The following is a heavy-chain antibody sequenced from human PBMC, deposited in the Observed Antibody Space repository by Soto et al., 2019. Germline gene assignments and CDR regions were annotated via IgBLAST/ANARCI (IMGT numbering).Heavy chain of an antibody. CDR2: ISSTTNYI. CDR1: GFAFTRYS. J-gene: IGHJ4*02. CDR3: ARESEDLTSNFDY. Sequence: GGSLRLSCAASGFAFTRYSMNWVRQAPGKGLEWVSSISSTTNYIYYGDSMKGRFTISRDDAKNSLYLEMNSLRAEDTAVYYCARESEDLTSNFDYWGQGTLVTVSS. V-gene: IGHV3-21*06.